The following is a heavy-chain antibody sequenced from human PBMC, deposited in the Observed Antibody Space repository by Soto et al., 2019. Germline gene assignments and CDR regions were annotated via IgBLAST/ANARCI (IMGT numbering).Heavy chain of an antibody. Sequence: SQTLSLTCAISGDSVSSNSAAWNCIIHSPSRGLEWLGRTYYRSKWYNDYAVSVKSRITINPDTSKNQFSLQLNSVTPEDTAVYYCARVLYSSSSGGFDPWGQGTLVTVSS. CDR2: TYYRSKWYN. CDR3: ARVLYSSSSGGFDP. V-gene: IGHV6-1*01. J-gene: IGHJ5*02. CDR1: GDSVSSNSAA. D-gene: IGHD6-6*01.